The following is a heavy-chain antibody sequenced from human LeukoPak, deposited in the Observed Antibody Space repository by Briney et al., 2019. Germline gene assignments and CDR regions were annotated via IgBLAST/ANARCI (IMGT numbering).Heavy chain of an antibody. D-gene: IGHD2-21*02. V-gene: IGHV1-46*01. J-gene: IGHJ4*02. CDR2: INPSGGST. Sequence: RASVTVSCKASGYTFTSYYMHWVRQAPGQGLEWMGIINPSGGSTSYAQKFQGRVTMTRDTSTSTVYMELSSLRSEDTAVYYCARDQGGYCGGDCYSFDYWGQGTLVTVSS. CDR3: ARDQGGYCGGDCYSFDY. CDR1: GYTFTSYY.